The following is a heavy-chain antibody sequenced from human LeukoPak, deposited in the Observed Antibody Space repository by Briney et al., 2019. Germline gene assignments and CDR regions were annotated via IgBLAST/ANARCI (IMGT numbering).Heavy chain of an antibody. D-gene: IGHD2-15*01. V-gene: IGHV4-34*01. CDR2: INHSGST. Sequence: SETLSLTCAVYGRSFSGYYWSWIRQPPGKGLEWIGKINHSGSTNYNPSLKSRVTISVDTSKNQFSLKLSSVTAADTAVYYCARGRGGYCSGGSCSPKYYFDYWGQGTLVTVSS. CDR1: GRSFSGYY. CDR3: ARGRGGYCSGGSCSPKYYFDY. J-gene: IGHJ4*02.